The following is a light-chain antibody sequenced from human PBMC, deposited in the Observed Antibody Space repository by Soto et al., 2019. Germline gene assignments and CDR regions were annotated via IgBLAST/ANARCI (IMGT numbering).Light chain of an antibody. V-gene: IGKV3-20*01. CDR3: QQYGSSPPYT. J-gene: IGKJ2*01. Sequence: EIVLTQSPGTLSLSPGERATLSCRASQSVSSNYLAWYQQKPGQAPRLLIYGASNRATGSPDRFSGSGSGTDFTLTINRLEPEDFAVYYCQQYGSSPPYTFGQGTKLEIK. CDR1: QSVSSNY. CDR2: GAS.